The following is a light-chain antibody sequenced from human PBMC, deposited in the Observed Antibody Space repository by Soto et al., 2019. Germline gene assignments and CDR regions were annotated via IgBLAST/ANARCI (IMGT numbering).Light chain of an antibody. Sequence: QSALTQPASVSGSPGQSITISCTGTSSDVGGYKYVSWYQQHPGKAPKLMIYEVSNRPSGVSNRFSGSKSGNTASLTISGLQAEDEADYYCSSYTSRSTWVFGGGTKLNVL. CDR1: SSDVGGYKY. V-gene: IGLV2-14*01. CDR2: EVS. J-gene: IGLJ3*02. CDR3: SSYTSRSTWV.